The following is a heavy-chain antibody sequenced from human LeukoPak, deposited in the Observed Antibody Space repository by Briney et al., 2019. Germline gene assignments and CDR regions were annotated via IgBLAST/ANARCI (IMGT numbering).Heavy chain of an antibody. CDR2: IGGSGTRT. V-gene: IGHV3-23*01. CDR3: ARDVPYCSGGSCYGFDY. J-gene: IGHJ4*02. Sequence: PGGSLRLSCSASGFTFTTYGMNWVRQAPGKGLEWVSGIGGSGTRTYYADSVKGRFTISRDNSKNTLYLQMNSLRAEDTAVYYCARDVPYCSGGSCYGFDYWGQGTLVTVSS. CDR1: GFTFTTYG. D-gene: IGHD2-15*01.